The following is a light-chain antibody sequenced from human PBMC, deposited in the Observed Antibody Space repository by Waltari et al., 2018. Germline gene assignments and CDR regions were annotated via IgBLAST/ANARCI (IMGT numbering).Light chain of an antibody. Sequence: FLLTQPHSVSEPPGMTVTIPCTRSSGRIAVNFVQWFQQRPGSSPTPVIYEDKLRPSGVPDRFSGSIDSSSNSAFLTISGLTTEDEADYYCQSYDTSNHGVFGGGTKLTVL. CDR3: QSYDTSNHGV. CDR2: EDK. CDR1: SGRIAVNF. V-gene: IGLV6-57*01. J-gene: IGLJ3*02.